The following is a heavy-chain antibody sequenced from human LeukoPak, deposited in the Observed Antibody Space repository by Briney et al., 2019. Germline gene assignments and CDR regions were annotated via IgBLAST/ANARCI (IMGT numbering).Heavy chain of an antibody. CDR3: ARERGILRGDAFDL. V-gene: IGHV4-4*07. Sequence: PSETLSLTCTVSGASFTTYYWTWIRQPAGKGPEWIGRIYSSRNTNYNPSLESRVTMSIDTSKHQFSLKLTSVTAADTAVYYCARERGILRGDAFDLWGQGTMVTVSS. CDR2: IYSSRNT. J-gene: IGHJ3*01. D-gene: IGHD1-26*01. CDR1: GASFTTYY.